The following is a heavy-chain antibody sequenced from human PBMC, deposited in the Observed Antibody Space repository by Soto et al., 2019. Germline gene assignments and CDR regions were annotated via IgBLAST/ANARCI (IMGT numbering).Heavy chain of an antibody. V-gene: IGHV4-30-2*01. Sequence: SETLSLTCDVSGDTISTGGYTWAWIRQPPGEALEWIGHTYHSGNPYYNPSLKSRVTISVDTSKNQFSLKLSSVTAADTAVYYCARAFPSSFSGSSYYYYGMDVWGQGTTVT. CDR2: TYHSGNP. J-gene: IGHJ6*02. D-gene: IGHD3-10*01. CDR3: ARAFPSSFSGSSYYYYGMDV. CDR1: GDTISTGGYT.